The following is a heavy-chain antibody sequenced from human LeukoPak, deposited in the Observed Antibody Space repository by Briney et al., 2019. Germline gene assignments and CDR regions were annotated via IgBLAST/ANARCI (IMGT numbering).Heavy chain of an antibody. Sequence: PGGSLRLSCAASGFTVSSNYMIWVRQAPGRGLEWVSVIYSGGSTYYADSVKGRFTISRHNSKNTLYLQMNSLRAEDTAVYYCARETPWAYYGMDVWGQGTTVTVSS. D-gene: IGHD3-16*01. CDR3: ARETPWAYYGMDV. V-gene: IGHV3-53*04. J-gene: IGHJ6*02. CDR1: GFTVSSNY. CDR2: IYSGGST.